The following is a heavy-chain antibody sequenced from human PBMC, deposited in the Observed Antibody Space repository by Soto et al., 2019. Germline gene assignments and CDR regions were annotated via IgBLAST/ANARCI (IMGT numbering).Heavy chain of an antibody. Sequence: SLTCIVSGGSISSNDWWTWFRQPPGKGLEWIGEIYHDGSTTYNPSLESRVTMSVDKSKNQFSLKLSSVTAADTALYYCAKSWELRRFFAYWGQGTLVTVSS. CDR3: AKSWELRRFFAY. D-gene: IGHD1-26*01. V-gene: IGHV4-4*02. J-gene: IGHJ4*02. CDR2: IYHDGST. CDR1: GGSISSNDW.